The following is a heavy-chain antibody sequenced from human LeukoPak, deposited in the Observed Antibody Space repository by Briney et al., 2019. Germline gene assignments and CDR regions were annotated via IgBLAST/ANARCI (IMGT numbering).Heavy chain of an antibody. J-gene: IGHJ4*02. CDR3: VRDFDY. Sequence: GGSLRLSCAASGLTFSTHWMSWVRQAPEKGLEWVATIEQDGTKKYYVDSVKGRFTISRGNAKNSLYLQMNSLRADDAAVYYRVRDFDYWGQGILVTVSS. V-gene: IGHV3-7*01. CDR1: GLTFSTHW. CDR2: IEQDGTKK.